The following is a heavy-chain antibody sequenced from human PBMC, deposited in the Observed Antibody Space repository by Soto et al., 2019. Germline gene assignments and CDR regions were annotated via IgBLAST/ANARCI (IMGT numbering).Heavy chain of an antibody. D-gene: IGHD4-17*01. V-gene: IGHV2-5*02. CDR2: IYWDDDE. Sequence: HITLRESGPALVRPAHTLTLTCTFSGFSFTSHHMGVAWIRQPPGKPMEWLECIYWDDDERFNPSLNDRLAISKDTSKNQVVLTMTNMGPLDTATYFCAHAADYDLLSFDHWGPGTLVTVSS. CDR1: GFSFTSHHMG. J-gene: IGHJ4*02. CDR3: AHAADYDLLSFDH.